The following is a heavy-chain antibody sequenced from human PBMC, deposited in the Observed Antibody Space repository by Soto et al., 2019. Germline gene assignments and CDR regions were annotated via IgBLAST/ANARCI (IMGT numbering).Heavy chain of an antibody. CDR3: FTDRTNSPVDS. CDR1: GFSFSSAW. Sequence: EVQLEESGGGLVKPGGSLRLSCVASGFSFSSAWMSWVRQAPGKGLEWLGRIKSKTDGGTTDYAAPVKGRFTISRDESANTLYLQMHSLKTEETAVYYCFTDRTNSPVDSWGQGTLVTVSS. V-gene: IGHV3-15*01. D-gene: IGHD5-18*01. J-gene: IGHJ4*02. CDR2: IKSKTDGGTT.